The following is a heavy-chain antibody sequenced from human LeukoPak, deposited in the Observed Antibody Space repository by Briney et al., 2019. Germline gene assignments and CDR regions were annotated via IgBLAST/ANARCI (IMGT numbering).Heavy chain of an antibody. CDR1: GGTISSYY. CDR3: ARNDVDTAMDPFEL. V-gene: IGHV4-4*09. CDR2: ICTGGSA. Sequence: SETLSLTCTVSGGTISSYYWSWIRQPPGKGLEWVGYICTGGSANYNPSVKSRVTISVDTSENQFSLRLTCVTAADTAVYYCARNDVDTAMDPFELWGQGTLVTVSS. D-gene: IGHD5-18*01. J-gene: IGHJ4*02.